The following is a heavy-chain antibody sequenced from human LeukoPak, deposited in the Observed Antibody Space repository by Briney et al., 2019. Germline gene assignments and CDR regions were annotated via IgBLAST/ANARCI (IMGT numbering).Heavy chain of an antibody. CDR1: GLTVSSNY. J-gene: IGHJ4*02. D-gene: IGHD3-3*01. V-gene: IGHV3-53*01. CDR2: IYSGGST. Sequence: GGSLRLSCAASGLTVSSNYMSWVRQAPGKGLEWVSVIYSGGSTYYADSVKGRFTISRDNSKNTLYLQMNSLRAEDTAVYYCASRGDFWSGYYTYWGQGTLVTVSS. CDR3: ASRGDFWSGYYTY.